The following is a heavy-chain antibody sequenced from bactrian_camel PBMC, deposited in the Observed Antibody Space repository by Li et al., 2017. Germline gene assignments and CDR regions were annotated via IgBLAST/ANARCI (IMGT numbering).Heavy chain of an antibody. CDR1: GYVYNSWSGSC. V-gene: IGHV3S1*01. D-gene: IGHD6*01. CDR3: ALAVPCMGWSMPAPKASDFGY. CDR2: IFSAGGST. Sequence: QVQLVESGGGSVQPGGQLKLSCVSSGYVYNSWSGSCMARFRQLPGKEREAVASIFSAGGSTYYADSVQGRFTISQNNAKDTVYLQMESLKFEDTAVYYCALAVPCMGWSMPAPKASDFGYWGQGTQVTVS. J-gene: IGHJ6*01.